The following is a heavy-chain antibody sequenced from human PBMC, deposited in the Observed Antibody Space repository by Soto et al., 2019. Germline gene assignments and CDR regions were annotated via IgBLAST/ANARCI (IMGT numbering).Heavy chain of an antibody. V-gene: IGHV1-69*01. CDR3: ARDALGRSGSYSVFGY. Sequence: QVQLVQSGAEVKKPGSSVKVSCKASGGTFSSYAISWVRQAPGQGLEWMGGIIPIFGTANYAQKFQGRVTITADESTSTAHMELSSLRSEDTAVYYCARDALGRSGSYSVFGYWGQGTLVTVSS. CDR2: IIPIFGTA. D-gene: IGHD1-26*01. CDR1: GGTFSSYA. J-gene: IGHJ4*02.